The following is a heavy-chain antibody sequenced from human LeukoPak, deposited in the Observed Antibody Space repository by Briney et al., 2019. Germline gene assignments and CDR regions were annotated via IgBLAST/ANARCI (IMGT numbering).Heavy chain of an antibody. D-gene: IGHD2-15*01. J-gene: IGHJ6*03. CDR3: AKDRCSGGIGCYYYYMDV. V-gene: IGHV3-30*02. CDR2: IHNDGTNK. CDR1: GFTFSSYV. Sequence: GGSLRLSCAASGFTFSSYVMHWVRQAPGKGLEWVAFIHNDGTNKQYADSVKGRFTISRDNSKNTLYLEINSLTPEDTAVYYCAKDRCSGGIGCYYYYMDVWGKGTTVTISS.